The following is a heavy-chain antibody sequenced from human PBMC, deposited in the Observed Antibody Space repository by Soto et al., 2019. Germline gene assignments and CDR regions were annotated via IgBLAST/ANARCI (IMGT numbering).Heavy chain of an antibody. D-gene: IGHD3-3*01. V-gene: IGHV1-69*05. CDR1: GGTFSSYA. J-gene: IGHJ3*02. CDR3: ASDGLGITIFGGPLKRYAFDI. CDR2: IIPIFGTA. Sequence: GASVKVSCKASGGTFSSYAISWVRQAPGQRLEWMGGIIPIFGTANYAQKFQGRVTITTDESTSTAYMELSSLRSEDTAVYYCASDGLGITIFGGPLKRYAFDIWGQGTMVTVSS.